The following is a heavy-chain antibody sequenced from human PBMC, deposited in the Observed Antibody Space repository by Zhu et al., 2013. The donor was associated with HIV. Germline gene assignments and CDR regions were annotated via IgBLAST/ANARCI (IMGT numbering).Heavy chain of an antibody. J-gene: IGHJ4*02. Sequence: QVQLVQSGAEVKKPGSSVKVSCKASGGTFSSYAISWVRQAPGQGLEWMGGCVPVFGHPNYAQKFQGRVTITADELTSTVYLELSSLTSEDTAVYYCARDMDPVWGQGTLVTVSS. CDR1: GGTFSSYA. V-gene: IGHV1-69*01. CDR3: ARDMDPV. CDR2: CVPVFGHP.